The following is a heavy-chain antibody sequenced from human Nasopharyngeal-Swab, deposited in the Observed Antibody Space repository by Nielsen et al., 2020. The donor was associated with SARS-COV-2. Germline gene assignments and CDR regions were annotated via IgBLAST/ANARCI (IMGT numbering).Heavy chain of an antibody. J-gene: IGHJ6*02. CDR1: GGSISSYY. D-gene: IGHD2-2*01. CDR2: INHSGST. Sequence: ETLSLTCTVSGGSISSYYWSWIRQPPGKGLEWIGEINHSGSTNYNPSLKSRVTISVDTSKNQFSLKLSSVTAADTAVYYCASPYCSSTSCYYYYGMDVWGQGTTVTVSS. V-gene: IGHV4-34*01. CDR3: ASPYCSSTSCYYYYGMDV.